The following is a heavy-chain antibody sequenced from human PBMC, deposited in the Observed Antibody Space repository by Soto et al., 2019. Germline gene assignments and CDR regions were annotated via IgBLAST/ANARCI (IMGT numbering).Heavy chain of an antibody. D-gene: IGHD1-1*01. CDR2: IKQDGSEK. CDR3: TTVFEY. CDR1: GFIFSNEW. V-gene: IGHV3-7*01. Sequence: GGSLRLSCAASGFIFSNEWMTWVRQTPGKGLECVANIKQDGSEKYYLDSVRGRFTISRDNAENTLYLQMNSLRAEDTAVYYCTTVFEYWGQGTLVTVSS. J-gene: IGHJ4*02.